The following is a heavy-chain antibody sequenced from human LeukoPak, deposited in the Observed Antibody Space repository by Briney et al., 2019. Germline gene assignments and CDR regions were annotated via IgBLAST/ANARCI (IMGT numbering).Heavy chain of an antibody. Sequence: SETLSLTCAVYGGSFSGYYWSWIRQPPGKGLEWIGEINHSGSTNYNPSLKSRVTISVDTSKNQFSLKLSSVTAADTAVYYCARRLGSSWDGFKLDPWGQGALVTVSS. V-gene: IGHV4-34*01. CDR3: ARRLGSSWDGFKLDP. CDR1: GGSFSGYY. D-gene: IGHD6-13*01. CDR2: INHSGST. J-gene: IGHJ5*02.